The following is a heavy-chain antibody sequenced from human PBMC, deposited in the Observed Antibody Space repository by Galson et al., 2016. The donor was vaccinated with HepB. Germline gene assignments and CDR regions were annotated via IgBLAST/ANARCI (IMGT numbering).Heavy chain of an antibody. D-gene: IGHD7-27*01. Sequence: ETLSLTCTVSGDSVRSGNHYWSWIRQPPGKGLEWIGNVYHSGTTSYNPSLESRLTMSRDTSNNQFSLKLTSVTPADTAGYYCATGEAPPGLFDSWGQGTLVTVSS. V-gene: IGHV4-61*01. J-gene: IGHJ4*02. CDR1: GDSVRSGNHY. CDR3: ATGEAPPGLFDS. CDR2: VYHSGTT.